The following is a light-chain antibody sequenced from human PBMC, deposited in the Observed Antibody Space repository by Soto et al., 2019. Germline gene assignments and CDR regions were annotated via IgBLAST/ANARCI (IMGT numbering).Light chain of an antibody. J-gene: IGKJ1*01. CDR3: QQYGSSPRT. CDR1: QSVSSSY. Sequence: EIVLTQSPGTLSLSPGERATLSCRASQSVSSSYLAWYQQKPGQAPRLLIYGASTRATGIPDRVSGSGSGTDFTLTISSLEPEDFAVYYCQQYGSSPRTFGQGTKVEI. CDR2: GAS. V-gene: IGKV3-20*01.